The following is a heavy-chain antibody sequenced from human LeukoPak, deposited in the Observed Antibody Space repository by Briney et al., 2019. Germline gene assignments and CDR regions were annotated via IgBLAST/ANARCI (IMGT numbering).Heavy chain of an antibody. CDR2: ISGSGGST. D-gene: IGHD3-3*01. V-gene: IGHV3-23*01. CDR3: AKDQGDITISVWGFYYFDY. CDR1: GFTFSSYG. J-gene: IGHJ4*02. Sequence: GGSLRLSCAASGFTFSSYGMSWVRQAPGKGLEWVSAISGSGGSTYYADSVKGRFTISRDNSKNTLYLQMNSLRAEDTAVYYCAKDQGDITISVWGFYYFDYWGQGTLVTVSS.